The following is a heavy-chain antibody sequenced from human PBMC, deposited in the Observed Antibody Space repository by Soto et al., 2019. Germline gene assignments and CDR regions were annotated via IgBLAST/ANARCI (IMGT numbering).Heavy chain of an antibody. Sequence: QVLLVESGGGEVQPGTSLRLSCAASGFTIGSYGMHWVRQAPGKGLEWVAGLWYDGDDKYYGDSVKGRLTISRDNSRNTLYLQMNSLRAEDTAVYYCVRGPYYGLYYFDSWGQGTLVTVSS. D-gene: IGHD3-10*01. CDR3: VRGPYYGLYYFDS. CDR1: GFTIGSYG. CDR2: LWYDGDDK. J-gene: IGHJ4*02. V-gene: IGHV3-33*01.